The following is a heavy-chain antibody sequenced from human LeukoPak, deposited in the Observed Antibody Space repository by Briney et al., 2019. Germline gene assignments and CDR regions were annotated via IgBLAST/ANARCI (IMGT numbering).Heavy chain of an antibody. CDR1: GGSISGHY. D-gene: IGHD5-24*01. CDR2: IHYSGRP. J-gene: IGHJ4*02. V-gene: IGHV4-59*11. CDR3: ARGGMATIRI. Sequence: PSETLSLTCTVSGGSISGHYWTWIRQPPGKGLEWIGQIHYSGRPDYNPSLKSRVTISVDTSKNQLSLKVTSVTGADTAVYYCARGGMATIRIWGQGTLVTVSS.